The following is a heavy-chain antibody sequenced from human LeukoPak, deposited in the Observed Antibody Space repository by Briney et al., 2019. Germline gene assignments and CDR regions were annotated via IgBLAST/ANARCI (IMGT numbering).Heavy chain of an antibody. V-gene: IGHV4-59*13. CDR3: VRASADSGGAFDV. Sequence: SETLSLTCTVSGASINKDYWAWIRQPPGRGLEWIGYVIDSDFNEANGDITSYNPSLETRVTTSRDTPKNQFSLKLSSMTAADTAIYYCVRASADSGGAFDVWGHGTVVIVSS. CDR1: GASINKDY. CDR2: VIDSDFNEANGDIT. D-gene: IGHD2-15*01. J-gene: IGHJ3*01.